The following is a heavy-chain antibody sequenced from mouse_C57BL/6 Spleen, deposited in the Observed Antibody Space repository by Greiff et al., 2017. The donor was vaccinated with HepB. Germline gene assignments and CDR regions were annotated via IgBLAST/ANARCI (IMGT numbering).Heavy chain of an antibody. Sequence: QVQLQQSGPELVKPGASVKISCKASGYTFTDYYINWVKQRPGQGLEWIGWIYPGSGNTKYNEKFKGKATLTVDTSSSTAYMQLSSLTSEDSAVYFCARRGLLYYGNYDAMDYWGQGTSVTVSS. J-gene: IGHJ4*01. CDR2: IYPGSGNT. D-gene: IGHD2-1*01. V-gene: IGHV1-84*01. CDR1: GYTFTDYY. CDR3: ARRGLLYYGNYDAMDY.